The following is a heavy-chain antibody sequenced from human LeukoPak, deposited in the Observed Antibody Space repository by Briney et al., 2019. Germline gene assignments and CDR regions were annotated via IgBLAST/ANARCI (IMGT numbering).Heavy chain of an antibody. CDR2: INPSGGST. CDR1: GYTFTSYY. V-gene: IGHV1-46*01. CDR3: ARDVSGVTGGRAFDI. J-gene: IGHJ3*02. D-gene: IGHD1-26*01. Sequence: ASVKVSCKASGYTFTSYYMHWVRQAPGQGLEWMGIINPSGGSTSYAQKFQGRVTMTRDMSTSTVYMELSSLRSEDTAVYYCARDVSGVTGGRAFDIWGQGTMVTVSS.